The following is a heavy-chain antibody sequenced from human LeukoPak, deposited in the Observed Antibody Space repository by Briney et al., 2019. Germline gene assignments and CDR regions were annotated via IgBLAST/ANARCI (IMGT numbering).Heavy chain of an antibody. D-gene: IGHD5-18*01. J-gene: IGHJ6*02. CDR3: AGGYSYGYDSYYYGMDV. Sequence: ASVKVSCKASGYTFTSYGISWVRQTPGQGLEWMGWISAYNGNTNYAQKLQGRVTMTTDTSTSTAYMELRGLRSDDTAVYYCAGGYSYGYDSYYYGMDVWGQGTTVTVSS. V-gene: IGHV1-18*01. CDR1: GYTFTSYG. CDR2: ISAYNGNT.